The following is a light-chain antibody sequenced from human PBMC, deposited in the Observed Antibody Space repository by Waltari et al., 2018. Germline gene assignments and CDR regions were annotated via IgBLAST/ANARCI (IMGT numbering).Light chain of an antibody. CDR3: SSYTTSGTLV. V-gene: IGLV2-14*01. CDR1: SSDVGGYDF. CDR2: GVN. J-gene: IGLJ1*01. Sequence: QSAPTQPASVSGSPGQSITISCTGTSSDVGGYDFVSWHQQYPGKAPKVMIYGVNNRPSGVSNRFAGSNSGNTASLIISGLQADDEADYYCSSYTTSGTLVFGTGTKVTVL.